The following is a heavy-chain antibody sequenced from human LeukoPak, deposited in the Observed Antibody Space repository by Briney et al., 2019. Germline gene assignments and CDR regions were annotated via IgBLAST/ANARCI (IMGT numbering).Heavy chain of an antibody. CDR2: INNDASRT. CDR3: ASDGAYAMAV. Sequence: GGSLTLSCAASGSAFSRSWIHWVRQAPGKGLVWVSHINNDASRTTYADSERGRFTISRDNAKNTVSLQMNSLRAEDTAVYYGASDGAYAMAVWGQGTTVTVSS. V-gene: IGHV3-74*01. D-gene: IGHD1-26*01. CDR1: GSAFSRSW. J-gene: IGHJ6*02.